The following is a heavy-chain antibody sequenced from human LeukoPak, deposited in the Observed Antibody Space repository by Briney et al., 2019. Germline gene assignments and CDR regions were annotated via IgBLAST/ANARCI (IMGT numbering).Heavy chain of an antibody. J-gene: IGHJ6*02. Sequence: SETLSLTCTVSGGSISSYYWSWIRQPAGKGLEGIGRIYTSGSTNYNPSLKSRVTMSVDTSKNQFSLKLSSVTTADTAVYYCARDEVVVVPAAIEVDYYYYGMDVWGQGTTVTVSS. D-gene: IGHD2-2*02. CDR1: GGSISSYY. CDR3: ARDEVVVVPAAIEVDYYYYGMDV. V-gene: IGHV4-4*07. CDR2: IYTSGST.